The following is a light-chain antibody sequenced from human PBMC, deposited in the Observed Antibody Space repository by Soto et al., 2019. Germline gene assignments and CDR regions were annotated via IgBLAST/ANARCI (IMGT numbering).Light chain of an antibody. CDR3: AAWDDSLSVV. V-gene: IGLV1-47*01. Sequence: QSVLTQPPSASGTPGQRVTISCSGSSSNIGSNYVYWYQQLPGTAPKLLIYRNNQRPSGVPDRFSGSKSGTSASLAISGLRYEDEADYYCAAWDDSLSVVFGGGTKVTVL. J-gene: IGLJ3*02. CDR1: SSNIGSNY. CDR2: RNN.